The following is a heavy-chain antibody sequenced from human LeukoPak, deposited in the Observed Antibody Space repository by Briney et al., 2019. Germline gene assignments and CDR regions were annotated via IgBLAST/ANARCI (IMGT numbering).Heavy chain of an antibody. J-gene: IGHJ6*03. V-gene: IGHV3-30*02. CDR1: GFTFSNYG. CDR3: ATRGRNPDYYYYYMDV. D-gene: IGHD3-16*01. CDR2: IRYDGSNK. Sequence: PGGSLRLSCAASGFTFSNYGMHWVRQAPGKGLEWVAFIRYDGSNKYYADSVKGRFTISRDNSKNTLYLQMNSLRGEDTAVYYCATRGRNPDYYYYYMDVWGKGTTVTVSS.